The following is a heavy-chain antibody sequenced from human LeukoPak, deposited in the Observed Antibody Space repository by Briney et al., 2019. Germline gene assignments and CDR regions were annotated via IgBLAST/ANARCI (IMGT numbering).Heavy chain of an antibody. J-gene: IGHJ3*02. CDR1: GGSISSGDYY. Sequence: SETLSLTCTVSGGSISSGDYYWSWIRQPPGKGLEWIGYIYYSGSTNYNPSLKSRVTISVDTSKNQFSLKLSSVTAADTAVYYCASTTVVSENDAFDIWGQGTMVTVSS. D-gene: IGHD4-23*01. CDR2: IYYSGST. V-gene: IGHV4-61*08. CDR3: ASTTVVSENDAFDI.